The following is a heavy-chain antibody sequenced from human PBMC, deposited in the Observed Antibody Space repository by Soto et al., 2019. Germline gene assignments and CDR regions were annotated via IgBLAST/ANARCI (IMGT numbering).Heavy chain of an antibody. V-gene: IGHV3-74*01. CDR1: GFTFTGNW. J-gene: IGHJ5*02. CDR2: INGDGTPT. D-gene: IGHD1-26*01. CDR3: ATVGTGSYNWFDP. Sequence: EVQLVESGGGLVQPGGSLRLSCAASGFTFTGNWMNWVRQGPGKGLVWVAGINGDGTPTNYADSVTGRFTISRDNSKNTLYLQMNSLGAEDTAVYYCATVGTGSYNWFDPWGQGTMVTVSS.